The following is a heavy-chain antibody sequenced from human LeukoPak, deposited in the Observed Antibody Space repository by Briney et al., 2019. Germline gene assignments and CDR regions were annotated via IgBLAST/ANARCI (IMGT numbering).Heavy chain of an antibody. Sequence: GGFLRLSCAASGFTFSSYGMHWVRQAPGKGLEWVAVISYDGSNKYYADSVKGRFTISRDNSKNTLYLQMNSLRAEDTAVYYCAKDSSGYLYYFDYWGQGTLVTVSS. CDR3: AKDSSGYLYYFDY. V-gene: IGHV3-30*18. CDR1: GFTFSSYG. J-gene: IGHJ4*02. D-gene: IGHD3-22*01. CDR2: ISYDGSNK.